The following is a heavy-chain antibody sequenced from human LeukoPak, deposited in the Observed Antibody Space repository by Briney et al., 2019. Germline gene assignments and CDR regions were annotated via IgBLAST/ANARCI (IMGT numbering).Heavy chain of an antibody. J-gene: IGHJ6*03. D-gene: IGHD2-2*01. CDR2: INPNSGGT. V-gene: IGHV1-2*02. Sequence: ASVKVSCKASGYTFTGYYMHWVRQAPGQGLEWMGWINPNSGGTNYAQKFQGRVTMTRDTSISTPYMELSRLRSDDTAVYYCARSQQPAAMGNYYYYMDVWGKGTTVTVSS. CDR3: ARSQQPAAMGNYYYYMDV. CDR1: GYTFTGYY.